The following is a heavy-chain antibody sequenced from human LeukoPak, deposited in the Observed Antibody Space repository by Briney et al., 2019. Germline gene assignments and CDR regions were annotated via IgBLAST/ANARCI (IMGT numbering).Heavy chain of an antibody. CDR1: GFTFSSYA. J-gene: IGHJ4*02. CDR2: INHSGST. V-gene: IGHV4-34*01. D-gene: IGHD3-3*01. CDR3: ARAPYDFWSGYPRKHFDY. Sequence: PGGSLRLSCAASGFTFSSYAMSWVRQPPGKGLEWIGEINHSGSTNYNPSLKSRVTISVDTSKNQFSLKLSSVTAADTAVYYCARAPYDFWSGYPRKHFDYWGQGTLVTVSS.